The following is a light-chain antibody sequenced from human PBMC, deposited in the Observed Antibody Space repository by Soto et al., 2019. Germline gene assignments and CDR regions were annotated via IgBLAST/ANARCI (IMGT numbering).Light chain of an antibody. CDR2: GAS. CDR3: QQHNNWPLT. V-gene: IGKV3-15*01. CDR1: QSISDN. J-gene: IGKJ3*01. Sequence: EIVMTQSPATLSVSPGERATLSCRASQSISDNLAWYQQKPGQAPRLLIHGASTRATAVPARFSGSGSGTEFTLTMSSLQSEDFAVYYCQQHNNWPLTFGPGTKVDNK.